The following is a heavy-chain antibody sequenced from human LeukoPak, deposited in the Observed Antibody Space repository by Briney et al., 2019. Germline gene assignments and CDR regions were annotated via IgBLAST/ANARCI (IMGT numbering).Heavy chain of an antibody. CDR1: GFTFSDYY. CDR2: ISSSGSTV. Sequence: PGGSLRLSCAASGFTFSDYYMSWIRQAPGKGLEWVSHISSSGSTVYYADSVKGRFTMSRDNAKNPLFLEMNSLRVEDTAVYYCARDRGFGVVTPIDCWGQGTLVIVSS. V-gene: IGHV3-11*01. J-gene: IGHJ4*02. D-gene: IGHD3-3*01. CDR3: ARDRGFGVVTPIDC.